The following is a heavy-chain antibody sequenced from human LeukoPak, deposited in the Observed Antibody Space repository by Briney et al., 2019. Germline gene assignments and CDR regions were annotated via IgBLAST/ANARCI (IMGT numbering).Heavy chain of an antibody. CDR1: GFTFSSYA. CDR2: INSDGSIT. V-gene: IGHV3-74*01. CDR3: APNWFDP. J-gene: IGHJ5*02. Sequence: TGGSLRLSCAASGFTFSSYAMSWVRQTPGKGLVWVSRINSDGSITNYADSVKGRFTISRDNAKNTLYLQMNSLRAEDTAVYYCAPNWFDPWGQGTLVTVSS.